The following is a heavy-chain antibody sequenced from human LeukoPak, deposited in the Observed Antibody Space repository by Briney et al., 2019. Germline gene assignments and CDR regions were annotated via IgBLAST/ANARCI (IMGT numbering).Heavy chain of an antibody. V-gene: IGHV3-23*01. CDR1: GFTFSSYA. J-gene: IGHJ1*01. CDR3: ARKECGSTSCYTREYFQY. Sequence: PGGSLRLSCAASGFTFSSYAMSWVRQAPGKGLEWVSAISGSGGSTYYADSVRGRFTISRDNVHNTLYLQMHSLRAEDTAIYFCARKECGSTSCYTREYFQYWGQGTLVTVSS. CDR2: ISGSGGST. D-gene: IGHD2-2*02.